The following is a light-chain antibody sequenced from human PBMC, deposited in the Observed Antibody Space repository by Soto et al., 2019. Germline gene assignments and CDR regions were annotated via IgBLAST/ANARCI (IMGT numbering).Light chain of an antibody. CDR2: KVS. CDR1: QSLAYSDGNTY. CDR3: MQCTHCPPYS. J-gene: IGKJ2*01. Sequence: DVVMTQSPLSLPVTLGQPASISCRSSQSLAYSDGNTYLNWFQQRPGQSPRRLIYKVSNRDSGVRDRFSGSGSGADFTLKISRGEAEDVGVYYCMQCTHCPPYSFGQGTKLEIK. V-gene: IGKV2-30*01.